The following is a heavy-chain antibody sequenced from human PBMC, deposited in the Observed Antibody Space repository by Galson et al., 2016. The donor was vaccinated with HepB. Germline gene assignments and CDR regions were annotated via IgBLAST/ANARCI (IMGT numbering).Heavy chain of an antibody. D-gene: IGHD3-3*01. Sequence: LRLSCAASGFTFRTYAMSWVRQAPGKGLEWVSAISAGGESTFYADSLKGRLTISRDNSKNTVFLQMNGLRSDDTAVYYCAKDPPYYGFWSGFEHWGQGTLVTVSS. CDR2: ISAGGEST. V-gene: IGHV3-23*01. CDR3: AKDPPYYGFWSGFEH. CDR1: GFTFRTYA. J-gene: IGHJ4*02.